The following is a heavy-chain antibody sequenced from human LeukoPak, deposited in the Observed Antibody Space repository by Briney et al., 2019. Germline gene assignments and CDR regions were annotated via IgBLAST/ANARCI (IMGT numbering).Heavy chain of an antibody. D-gene: IGHD6-13*01. CDR3: ARDSGIAAAGFPNY. CDR1: GFTFSSYS. J-gene: IGHJ4*02. Sequence: GGSLRLSCAASGFTFSSYSMNWVRQAPGKGLEWVSSISSSSSYIYYADSVKGRFTISRDNAKNSLYLQMNSLRAEDTAVYYCARDSGIAAAGFPNYWGQGTLVTVSS. CDR2: ISSSSSYI. V-gene: IGHV3-21*01.